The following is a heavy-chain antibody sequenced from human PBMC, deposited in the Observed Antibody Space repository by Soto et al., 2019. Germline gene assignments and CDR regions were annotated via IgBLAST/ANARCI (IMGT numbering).Heavy chain of an antibody. CDR1: GYTFTSYY. V-gene: IGHV1-46*01. Sequence: ASVKVSCKASGYTFTSYYMHWVRQAPGQGLEWMGIINPSGGSTSYAQKFQGRVTMTRDTSTSTVYMELSSLRSEDTAVYYCARDSRVIAAAGPFDYWGQGTLVTVS. D-gene: IGHD6-13*01. J-gene: IGHJ4*02. CDR2: INPSGGST. CDR3: ARDSRVIAAAGPFDY.